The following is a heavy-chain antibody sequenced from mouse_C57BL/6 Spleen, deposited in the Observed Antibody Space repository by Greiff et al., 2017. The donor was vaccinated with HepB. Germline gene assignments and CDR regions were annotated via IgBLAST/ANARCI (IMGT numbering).Heavy chain of an antibody. CDR2: INPNNGGT. V-gene: IGHV1-18*01. D-gene: IGHD1-1*01. J-gene: IGHJ1*03. CDR1: GYTFTDYN. CDR3: ARCYGSSYDWYFDV. Sequence: VQLQQSGPELVKPGASVKIPCKASGYTFTDYNMDWVKQSHGKSLEWIGDINPNNGGTIYNQKFKGKATLTVDKSSSTAYMELRSLTSEDTAVYYCARCYGSSYDWYFDVWGTGTTVTVSS.